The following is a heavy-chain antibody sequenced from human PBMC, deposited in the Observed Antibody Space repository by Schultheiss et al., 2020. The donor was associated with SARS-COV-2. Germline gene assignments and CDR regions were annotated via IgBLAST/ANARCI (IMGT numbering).Heavy chain of an antibody. CDR1: GGSISSYY. CDR2: IYYSGST. Sequence: SQTLSLTCTVSGGSISSYYWSWIRQPPGKRLEWIGYIYYSGSTNYNPSLKSRVTISVDTSKNQFSLKLSSVTAADTAVYYCARGGGSYYTLFLGSRGLNIDYWGQGTLVTVSS. V-gene: IGHV4-59*08. CDR3: ARGGGSYYTLFLGSRGLNIDY. D-gene: IGHD1-26*01. J-gene: IGHJ4*02.